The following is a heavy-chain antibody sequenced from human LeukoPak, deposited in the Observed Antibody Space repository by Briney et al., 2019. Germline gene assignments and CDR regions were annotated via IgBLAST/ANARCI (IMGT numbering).Heavy chain of an antibody. Sequence: GRSLRLSCAASGFTFSTSAMHWVRQAPGKGLEWVAVISYDENNKYYADSVKGRFTISRDNSKNTLYLQMNSLKTEDTALYYCARQMATILDGILDYWGQGTLVTVSS. D-gene: IGHD5-24*01. CDR3: ARQMATILDGILDY. J-gene: IGHJ4*02. V-gene: IGHV3-30*04. CDR2: ISYDENNK. CDR1: GFTFSTSA.